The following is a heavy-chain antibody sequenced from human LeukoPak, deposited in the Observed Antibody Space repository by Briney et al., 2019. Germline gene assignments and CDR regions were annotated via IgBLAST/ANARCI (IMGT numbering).Heavy chain of an antibody. V-gene: IGHV3-33*03. Sequence: GRSLRLSCAASGFTFSSYGMHWVRPAPGKGLEWVAVIWYDGSNKYYADSVKGRFTISRDNSKNTLYLQMNSLRAEDTAVYYCAKVYVDDSSGYPYWGQGTLVTVSS. J-gene: IGHJ4*02. CDR1: GFTFSSYG. D-gene: IGHD3-22*01. CDR2: IWYDGSNK. CDR3: AKVYVDDSSGYPY.